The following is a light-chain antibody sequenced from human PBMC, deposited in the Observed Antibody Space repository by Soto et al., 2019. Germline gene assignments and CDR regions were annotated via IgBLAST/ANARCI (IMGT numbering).Light chain of an antibody. V-gene: IGLV2-23*01. CDR2: EGS. Sequence: QSVLAQPASVSGSPGQSITISCTGTSRDVGSYNLVSWYQQHPGKDPKLMIYEGSKRPSGVSNRFSGSKSGNTASLTISGLQAEDEADYYCCSYAGSSSYVFGTGTKVTVL. CDR1: SRDVGSYNL. CDR3: CSYAGSSSYV. J-gene: IGLJ1*01.